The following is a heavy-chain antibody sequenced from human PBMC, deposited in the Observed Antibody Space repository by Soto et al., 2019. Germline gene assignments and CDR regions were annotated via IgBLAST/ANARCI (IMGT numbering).Heavy chain of an antibody. J-gene: IGHJ5*02. Sequence: EVQLVESGGGVVQPGGSLRLSCAASGFTFGSYWMHWVRQVPGKGLVWVSRIGDDGTITDYADSVKGRFTISRDNAKDTLSLEMRSLAVEDTVVYYCARAGLSSSSWYKWAFDPWGQGTQGIVSS. CDR3: ARAGLSSSSWYKWAFDP. D-gene: IGHD6-13*01. CDR1: GFTFGSYW. V-gene: IGHV3-74*01. CDR2: IGDDGTIT.